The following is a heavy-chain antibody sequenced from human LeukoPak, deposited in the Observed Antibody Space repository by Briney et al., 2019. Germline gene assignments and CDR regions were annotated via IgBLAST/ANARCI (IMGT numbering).Heavy chain of an antibody. Sequence: SETLSLTCAVYGGSFSGYYWSWIRQPPGKGLEWIGEINHSGSTNYNPSLKSRVTISVDTSKNQFSLKLSSATAADTAVYYCARDTRMCGMDVWGQGTTVTVSS. D-gene: IGHD2-2*01. CDR3: ARDTRMCGMDV. CDR2: INHSGST. V-gene: IGHV4-34*01. J-gene: IGHJ6*02. CDR1: GGSFSGYY.